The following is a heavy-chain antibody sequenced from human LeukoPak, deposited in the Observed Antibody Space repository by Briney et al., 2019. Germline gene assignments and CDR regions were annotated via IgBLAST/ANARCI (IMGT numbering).Heavy chain of an antibody. J-gene: IGHJ4*02. CDR3: AAWNVDTAMDPGDY. V-gene: IGHV1-58*02. Sequence: PGTSEKVSCKASGFTFTSSAMQWVRQARGQRLEWIGWIVVGSGNTNYAQKFQEGITITRDMSTSTAYMELSSLRSEDTAVYYCAAWNVDTAMDPGDYWGQGTLVTVSS. CDR2: IVVGSGNT. CDR1: GFTFTSSA. D-gene: IGHD5-18*01.